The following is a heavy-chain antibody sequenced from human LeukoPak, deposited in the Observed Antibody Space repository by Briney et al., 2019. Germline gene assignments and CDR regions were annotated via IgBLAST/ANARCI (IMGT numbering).Heavy chain of an antibody. D-gene: IGHD6-13*01. CDR1: GFTFSSYV. J-gene: IGHJ4*02. CDR3: ARASFTGYSSSLIDY. CDR2: ISSSGSTI. V-gene: IGHV3-48*03. Sequence: GGSLRLSCAASGFTFSSYVLNWVRQAPGKGLEWVSYISSSGSTIYYVDSVKGRFTISRDNTKNSLYLQMNSLRAEDTAVYYCARASFTGYSSSLIDYWGQGTLVTVSS.